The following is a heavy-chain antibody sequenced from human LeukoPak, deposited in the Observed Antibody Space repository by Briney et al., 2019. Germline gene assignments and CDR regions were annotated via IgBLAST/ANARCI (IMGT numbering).Heavy chain of an antibody. CDR3: ARDVPATIGSSGFRFDP. D-gene: IGHD2-2*01. J-gene: IGHJ5*02. CDR1: GGSISSYY. Sequence: SETLSLTCTVSGGSISSYYWSWIRQPPRKGLEWIGEINHSGSTNYNPSLKSRVTISVDTSKNQFSLKLSSVTAADTAVYYCARDVPATIGSSGFRFDPWGQGTLVTVSS. CDR2: INHSGST. V-gene: IGHV4-34*01.